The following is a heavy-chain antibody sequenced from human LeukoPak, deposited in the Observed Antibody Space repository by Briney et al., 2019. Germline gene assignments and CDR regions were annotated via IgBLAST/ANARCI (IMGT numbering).Heavy chain of an antibody. V-gene: IGHV4-4*07. D-gene: IGHD1-26*01. J-gene: IGHJ4*02. CDR2: IYSTGST. CDR1: GDSIRSHNY. Sequence: SETLSLTCSVSGDSIRSHNYWSWVRQTAEKGLEWIGRIYSTGSTNYNPSLKSRVTMLVDTSRNEFSLRLSSLTAADTGVYYCARTSMHVYSGSYFDKWGQGTLVAVSS. CDR3: ARTSMHVYSGSYFDK.